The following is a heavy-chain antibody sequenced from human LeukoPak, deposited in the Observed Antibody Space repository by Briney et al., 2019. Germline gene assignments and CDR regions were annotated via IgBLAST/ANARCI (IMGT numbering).Heavy chain of an antibody. CDR3: ATGPMVRGVIKWFDP. J-gene: IGHJ5*02. CDR2: FDPEDGET. CDR1: GYTLTELS. Sequence: ASVKVSCKVSGYTLTELSMHWVRQAPGKGLEWMGGFDPEDGETIYAQKFQGRVTMTEDTSTDTAYMELSSLRSEDTAVYYCATGPMVRGVIKWFDPWGQGTLVTVSS. V-gene: IGHV1-24*01. D-gene: IGHD3-10*01.